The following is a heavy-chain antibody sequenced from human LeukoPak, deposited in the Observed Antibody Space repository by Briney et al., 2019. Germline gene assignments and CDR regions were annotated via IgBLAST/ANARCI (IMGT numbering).Heavy chain of an antibody. CDR1: GFTFSDYY. D-gene: IGHD3-22*01. CDR2: ISSSGSTI. J-gene: IGHJ4*02. CDR3: AGDYYDSSGYYNY. V-gene: IGHV3-11*01. Sequence: PGGSLRLSCAASGFTFSDYYMSWIRQAPGKGLEWVSYISSSGSTIYYADSVKGRFTISRDNAKNSLYLQMNSLRAEDTAVYYCAGDYYDSSGYYNYWGQGTLVTVSS.